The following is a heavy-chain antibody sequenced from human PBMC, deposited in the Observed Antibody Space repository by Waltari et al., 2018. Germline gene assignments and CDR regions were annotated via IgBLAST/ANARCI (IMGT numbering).Heavy chain of an antibody. CDR2: ITPNSGAT. CDR1: GYTFSDYY. J-gene: IGHJ4*02. V-gene: IGHV1-2*06. D-gene: IGHD4-4*01. Sequence: QVQLVQSGAEVKKPGASVKVSCKTSGYTFSDYYIHWVRQAPGQGLEWVGRITPNSGATNYAQNLQDRVTLTRDTSTSTAYMELISLRSDDTAIYYCARDNHAYTTDYWGQGTLVTVSS. CDR3: ARDNHAYTTDY.